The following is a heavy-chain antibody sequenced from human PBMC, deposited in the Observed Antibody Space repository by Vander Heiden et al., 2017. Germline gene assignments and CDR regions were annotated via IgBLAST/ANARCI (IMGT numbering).Heavy chain of an antibody. V-gene: IGHV4-59*01. Sequence: QVQLQESGPGLVTPSETLSLTCSVSGGSISGYYWSWIRQPPGKGLEWIGYIYYSGSTNYNPSLKSRVTISVDTSKNQFSLKLSSVTAADTAVYYCARGSGADWYFDLWGRGTLVTVSS. CDR1: GGSISGYY. J-gene: IGHJ2*01. CDR2: IYYSGST. CDR3: ARGSGADWYFDL. D-gene: IGHD1-26*01.